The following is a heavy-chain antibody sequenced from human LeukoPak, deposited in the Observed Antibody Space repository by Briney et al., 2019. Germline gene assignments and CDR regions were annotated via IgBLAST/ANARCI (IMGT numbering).Heavy chain of an antibody. CDR2: IYPGDSDT. Sequence: RGESLKISCKGSGYSVTSYWIGWVRQMPGKGLEWMGIIYPGDSDTRYSPSFQGQVTISADKSISTAYLQWSSLKASDTAMYYCARSHSSGWYSPLDNWFDPWGQGTLVTVSS. D-gene: IGHD6-19*01. V-gene: IGHV5-51*01. CDR1: GYSVTSYW. J-gene: IGHJ5*02. CDR3: ARSHSSGWYSPLDNWFDP.